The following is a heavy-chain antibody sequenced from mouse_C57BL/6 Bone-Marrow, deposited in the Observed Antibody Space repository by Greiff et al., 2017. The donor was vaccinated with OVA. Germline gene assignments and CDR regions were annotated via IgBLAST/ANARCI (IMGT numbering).Heavy chain of an antibody. CDR2: IHPSDSDT. D-gene: IGHD1-1*01. Sequence: VQLQQPGAELVKPGASVKVSCKASGYTFTSYWMHWVKQRPGQGLGWIGRIHPSDSDTNYNQKFKGKATLTVDKSSSTAYMQLSSLTSEDSAVYYCGAYGRLPGGYFDVWGTGTTVTVSS. J-gene: IGHJ1*03. CDR3: GAYGRLPGGYFDV. CDR1: GYTFTSYW. V-gene: IGHV1-74*01.